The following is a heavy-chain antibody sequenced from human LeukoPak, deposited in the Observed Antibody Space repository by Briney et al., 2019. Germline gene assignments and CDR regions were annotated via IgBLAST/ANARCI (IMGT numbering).Heavy chain of an antibody. CDR3: AREAGHYGSGSLDY. D-gene: IGHD3-10*01. J-gene: IGHJ4*02. CDR2: IHSSGSS. CDR1: GGSISSYY. V-gene: IGHV4-4*07. Sequence: SDTLSLTCTVSGGSISSYYWSWIRQPAGKGVEWIGRIHSSGSSNYSPSLKSRVTMLLDTSKNQFSLELSSVTAADTAVYYCAREAGHYGSGSLDYWGQGTLVTVSS.